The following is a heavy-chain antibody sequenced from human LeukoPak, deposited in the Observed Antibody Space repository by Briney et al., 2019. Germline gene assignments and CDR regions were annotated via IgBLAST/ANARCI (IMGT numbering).Heavy chain of an antibody. J-gene: IGHJ4*02. D-gene: IGHD7-27*01. CDR3: GRTGDLSDY. Sequence: PGGSLRLSCAASGFTFSDYYMNWIRQAPGKGLEWLSYISSSGGTIKYADSVKGRSTISRDNAKNSLYLQMNSLRVEDTAVYYCGRTGDLSDYWGQGTLVTVSS. V-gene: IGHV3-11*04. CDR2: ISSSGGTI. CDR1: GFTFSDYY.